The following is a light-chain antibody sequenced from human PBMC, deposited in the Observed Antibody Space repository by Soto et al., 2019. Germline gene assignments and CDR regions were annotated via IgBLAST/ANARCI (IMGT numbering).Light chain of an antibody. V-gene: IGKV1-5*01. J-gene: IGKJ1*01. CDR3: QQYNSYSPWT. CDR2: DAS. CDR1: QSISSW. Sequence: DIQMTQSPSTLSASVGDRVTITCRASQSISSWLAWYQQKPGKAPKLLIYDASSLESGVPSRFSGSGSGTEFTLTLSSLQPDDFATYDCQQYNSYSPWTFGQGTKVEIK.